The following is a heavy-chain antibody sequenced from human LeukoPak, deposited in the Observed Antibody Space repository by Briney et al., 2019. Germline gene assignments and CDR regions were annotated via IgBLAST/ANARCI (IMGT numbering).Heavy chain of an antibody. V-gene: IGHV3-23*01. Sequence: GGSLRLSCAASGFTFSSYAMSWVRQAPGKGLEWVSAISGSGGSTYYADSVKDRFTISRDNVDNVVYLEMNSLGAEDTATYYCARVAVSGPTGWFDSWGQGTLVIVSS. CDR3: ARVAVSGPTGWFDS. CDR1: GFTFSSYA. J-gene: IGHJ5*01. CDR2: ISGSGGST. D-gene: IGHD2-8*02.